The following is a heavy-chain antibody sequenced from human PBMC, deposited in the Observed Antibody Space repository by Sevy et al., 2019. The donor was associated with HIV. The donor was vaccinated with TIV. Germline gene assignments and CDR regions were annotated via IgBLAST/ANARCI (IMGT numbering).Heavy chain of an antibody. CDR2: ISGSGGST. CDR1: GFTFSSYG. CDR3: ARGVYSSSWYGGGDY. V-gene: IGHV3-23*01. J-gene: IGHJ4*01. Sequence: GGSLRLSCAASGFTFSSYGMSWVRQAPGKGLEWVSGISGSGGSTYYAGSVKGRFTISRDNSKNTLYLQMNSLRAEDTAVYYWARGVYSSSWYGGGDYWGQGTLVTVSS. D-gene: IGHD6-13*01.